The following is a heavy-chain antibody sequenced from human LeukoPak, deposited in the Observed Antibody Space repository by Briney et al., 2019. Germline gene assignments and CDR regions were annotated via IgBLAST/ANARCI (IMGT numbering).Heavy chain of an antibody. Sequence: GGSLRLSCAASGFTFSSYAMHWVRQAPGKGLEWVAVISYDGSNKYYADSVKGRFTISRDNSKNTLYLQMNSLRAEDTAVYYCARVTTTGNSDYRGQGTLVTVSS. CDR2: ISYDGSNK. V-gene: IGHV3-30*01. J-gene: IGHJ4*02. D-gene: IGHD4-17*01. CDR3: ARVTTTGNSDY. CDR1: GFTFSSYA.